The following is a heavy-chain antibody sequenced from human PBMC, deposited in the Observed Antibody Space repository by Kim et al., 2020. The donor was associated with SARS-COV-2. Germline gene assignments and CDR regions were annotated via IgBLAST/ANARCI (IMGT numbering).Heavy chain of an antibody. V-gene: IGHV3-11*05. CDR1: GFTFSDYY. Sequence: GGSLRLSCAASGFTFSDYYMSWIRQAPGKGLEWVSYISSSSSYTNYADSVKGRFTISRDNAKNSLYLQMNSLRAEDTAVYYCARVWVDTAMVSPDYWGQGTLVTVSS. CDR2: ISSSSSYT. D-gene: IGHD5-18*01. J-gene: IGHJ4*02. CDR3: ARVWVDTAMVSPDY.